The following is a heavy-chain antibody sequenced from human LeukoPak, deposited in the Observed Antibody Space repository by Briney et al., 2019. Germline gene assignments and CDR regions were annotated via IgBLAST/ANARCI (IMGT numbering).Heavy chain of an antibody. CDR1: GGSISSGGYS. Sequence: SQTLSLTCAVSGGSISSGGYSWSWIRQPPGKGLEWIGYIYHSGSTYYNPSLKSRVTISVDRSKNQFSLKLNSVTAADTAVYYCARGDYGDYVDAFDIWGQGTMVTVSS. CDR2: IYHSGST. J-gene: IGHJ3*02. V-gene: IGHV4-30-2*01. D-gene: IGHD4-17*01. CDR3: ARGDYGDYVDAFDI.